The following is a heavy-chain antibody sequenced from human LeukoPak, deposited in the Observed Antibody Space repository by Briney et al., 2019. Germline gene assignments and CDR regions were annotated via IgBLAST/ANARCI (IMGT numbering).Heavy chain of an antibody. CDR2: IIPILGIA. V-gene: IGHV1-69*04. D-gene: IGHD6-13*01. J-gene: IGHJ4*02. CDR1: VGTFSSYA. CDR3: ARDPIAAAEGDY. Sequence: ASVKVSCKASVGTFSSYAISWVRQAPGQELEWMGRIIPILGIANYAQKFQGRVTITADKSTSTAYMELSSLRSEDTAVYYCARDPIAAAEGDYWGQGTLVTVSS.